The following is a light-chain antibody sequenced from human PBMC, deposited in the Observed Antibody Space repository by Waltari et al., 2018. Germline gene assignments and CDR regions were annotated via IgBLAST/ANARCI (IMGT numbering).Light chain of an antibody. J-gene: IGLJ1*01. CDR3: SSYAGSNTFI. CDR2: DVS. V-gene: IGLV2-11*01. Sequence: QAALTQPPSVSGSPGQSVTISCTGTSSDIGGYNYVSWYQQHPGKAPKLMIYDVSKRPAGVSDRFSGAKSGNTASLTSSGLQAEDEADYYCSSYAGSNTFIFGAGTRLTVL. CDR1: SSDIGGYNY.